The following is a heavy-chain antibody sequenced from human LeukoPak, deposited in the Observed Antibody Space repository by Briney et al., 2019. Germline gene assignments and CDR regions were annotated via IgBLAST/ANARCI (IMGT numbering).Heavy chain of an antibody. V-gene: IGHV4-4*02. CDR2: VNLQGST. CDR1: GGSISNTNW. Sequence: SETLSLTCVVSGGSISNTNWWTWFRQPPGKGLEWIGEVNLQGSTNYNPSLKSRVAISVDKSENHISLKLTSVTAADTAVYYCAREGGLYRPLNYSGQGTLVTVAS. CDR3: AREGGLYRPLNY. J-gene: IGHJ4*02.